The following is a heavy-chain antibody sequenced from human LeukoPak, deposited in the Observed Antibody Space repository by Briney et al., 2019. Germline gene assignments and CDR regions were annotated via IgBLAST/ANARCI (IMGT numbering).Heavy chain of an antibody. CDR2: IDPSDSYT. CDR3: VRLSGIAAAGGK. CDR1: GYSFTNYW. D-gene: IGHD6-13*01. V-gene: IGHV5-10-1*01. J-gene: IGHJ4*02. Sequence: GEPLKISCKGSGYSFTNYWISWVRQMPGKGLEWMGRIDPSDSYTNYSPSFQGHVTISADKSISTAYLQWSSLKASDTAMYYCVRLSGIAAAGGKWGQGTLVTVSS.